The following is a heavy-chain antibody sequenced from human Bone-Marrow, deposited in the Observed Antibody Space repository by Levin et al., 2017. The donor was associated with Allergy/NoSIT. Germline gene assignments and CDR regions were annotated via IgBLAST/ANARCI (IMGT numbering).Heavy chain of an antibody. V-gene: IGHV5-51*01. J-gene: IGHJ4*02. Sequence: GESLKISCKGSGYSFTSYWIGWVRQMPGKGLEWMGIIYPGDSDTRYSPSFQGQVTISADKSISTAYLQWSSLKASDTAMYYCARHPGGRYFDWLLEYYFDYWGQGTLVTVSS. CDR2: IYPGDSDT. CDR3: ARHPGGRYFDWLLEYYFDY. D-gene: IGHD3-9*01. CDR1: GYSFTSYW.